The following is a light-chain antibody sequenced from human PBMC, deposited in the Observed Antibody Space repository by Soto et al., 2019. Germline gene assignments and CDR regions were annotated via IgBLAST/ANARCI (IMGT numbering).Light chain of an antibody. CDR1: QSVSSTY. CDR2: GAS. J-gene: IGKJ2*01. CDR3: HHFGSSRHT. V-gene: IGKV3-20*01. Sequence: EIVLTQSPDPLSLSPGERATLSCIASQSVSSTYLAWYRHKPGQAPRLLIYGASSRAAGIPDRFSGSGSGTDFTLTISRLEPEDFAVYYCHHFGSSRHTFGQGTKVDIK.